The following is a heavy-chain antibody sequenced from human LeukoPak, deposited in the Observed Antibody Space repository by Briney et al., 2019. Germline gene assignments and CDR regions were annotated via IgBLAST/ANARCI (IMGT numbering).Heavy chain of an antibody. D-gene: IGHD3-22*01. CDR3: AKGSAFYYDSSGYSAPFDY. J-gene: IGHJ4*02. V-gene: IGHV3-23*01. Sequence: GGSLRLSCAASGFTFSSYAMGWVRQAPGKGLEWVSSISGSGGTTYYADSVKGRVTISRDNSNNTVFLQMSGLTAEDTAIYYCAKGSAFYYDSSGYSAPFDYWGQGTLVPVSS. CDR2: ISGSGGTT. CDR1: GFTFSSYA.